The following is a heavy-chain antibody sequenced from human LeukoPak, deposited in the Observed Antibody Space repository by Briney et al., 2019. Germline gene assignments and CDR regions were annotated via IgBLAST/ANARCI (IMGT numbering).Heavy chain of an antibody. J-gene: IGHJ4*02. CDR3: TRQYTYGYEEFDL. CDR2: IKEDGSEK. D-gene: IGHD5-18*01. Sequence: GGSLRLSCAASGFTFSSYWMNWVRQAPGKGLEWVADIKEDGSEKFYGDSVKGRFTISRDNAKNSLYLQMNSLRAEDTAMYYCTRQYTYGYEEFDLWGQGTLVTVSS. V-gene: IGHV3-7*01. CDR1: GFTFSSYW.